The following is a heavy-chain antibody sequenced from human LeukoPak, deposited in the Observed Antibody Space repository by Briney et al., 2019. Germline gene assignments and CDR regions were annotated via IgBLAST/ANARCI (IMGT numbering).Heavy chain of an antibody. CDR1: GGTFSSYA. V-gene: IGHV1-69*13. CDR3: ARGVWAMVRGVTIFDY. J-gene: IGHJ4*02. Sequence: ASVNVSCKASGGTFSSYAISWVRQAPGQGLEWMGGIIPIFGTANYAQKFQGRVTITADESTSTAYMELSSLRSEDTAVYYCARGVWAMVRGVTIFDYWGQGTLVTVSS. CDR2: IIPIFGTA. D-gene: IGHD3-10*01.